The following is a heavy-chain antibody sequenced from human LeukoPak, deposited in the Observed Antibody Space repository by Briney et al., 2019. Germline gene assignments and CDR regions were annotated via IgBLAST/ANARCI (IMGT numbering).Heavy chain of an antibody. Sequence: SETLSLTCTVSGDSISGSTYYWGGIRQPPGKGLDWIGSIYYSGTTYYNPSLESRVTMSVDTSKNQFSLKVSSVTATDTAVYYCARQFPAGIAAAGTDYWGQGTLVTVSS. V-gene: IGHV4-39*01. CDR2: IYYSGTT. CDR1: GDSISGSTYY. D-gene: IGHD6-13*01. CDR3: ARQFPAGIAAAGTDY. J-gene: IGHJ4*02.